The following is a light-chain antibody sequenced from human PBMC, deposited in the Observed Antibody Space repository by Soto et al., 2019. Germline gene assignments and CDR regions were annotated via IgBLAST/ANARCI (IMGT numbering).Light chain of an antibody. CDR1: QSVAGLF. CDR2: GSS. CDR3: QHYGTSPGFT. J-gene: IGKJ3*01. V-gene: IGKV3-20*01. Sequence: EIVLTQSPGTLSLSPGERATLSCRASQSVAGLFLAWYQQKPGQAPRLLIDGSSNRATGIPERFSGSRSVTEFTLTISRLEPEDFAVYYCQHYGTSPGFTFGPGTKVDI.